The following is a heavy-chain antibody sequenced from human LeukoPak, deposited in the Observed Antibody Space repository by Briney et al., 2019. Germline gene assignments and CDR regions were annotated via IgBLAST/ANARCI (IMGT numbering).Heavy chain of an antibody. Sequence: GGSLRLSCAASGFTFSSYAMSWVRQAPGKGLEWVSAFSGSGGSTYYADSVKGRFTISRDNSKNTLYLQMNSLRAEDTAVYYCAKDDAAGTTLFDYWGQGTLVTVSS. CDR1: GFTFSSYA. J-gene: IGHJ4*02. D-gene: IGHD1-7*01. CDR3: AKDDAAGTTLFDY. V-gene: IGHV3-23*01. CDR2: FSGSGGST.